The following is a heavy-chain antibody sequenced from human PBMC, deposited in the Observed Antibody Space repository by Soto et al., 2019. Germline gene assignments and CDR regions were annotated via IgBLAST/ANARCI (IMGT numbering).Heavy chain of an antibody. CDR2: IYHSGST. D-gene: IGHD2-21*02. Sequence: QLQLQESGSGLVKPSQTLSLTCAVSGGSISSGGYCWSWLRQPPGKGLEWIGYIYHSGSTYYNPSLKSRITTPVDRSKNQFSLKLSTVTAADTAVYYCARGSPVATDYWGQGTLVTVSS. J-gene: IGHJ4*02. CDR1: GGSISSGGYC. V-gene: IGHV4-30-2*01. CDR3: ARGSPVATDY.